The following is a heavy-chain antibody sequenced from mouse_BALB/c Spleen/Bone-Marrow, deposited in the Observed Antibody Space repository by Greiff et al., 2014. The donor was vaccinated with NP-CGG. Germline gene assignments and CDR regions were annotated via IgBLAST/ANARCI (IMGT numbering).Heavy chain of an antibody. CDR3: ARWLRRYYAMDY. D-gene: IGHD2-2*01. CDR2: IDPANGNT. J-gene: IGHJ4*01. Sequence: EVQLQQSGAELVKPGASVKLSCTASGFNFKDTYMHWVKQRPEQGLEWIGRIDPANGNTKYDPKFQGKATITADTSSNTAYLQLSSLTSGDTAGDYWARWLRRYYAMDYWGQGTSVTVS. V-gene: IGHV14-3*02. CDR1: GFNFKDTY.